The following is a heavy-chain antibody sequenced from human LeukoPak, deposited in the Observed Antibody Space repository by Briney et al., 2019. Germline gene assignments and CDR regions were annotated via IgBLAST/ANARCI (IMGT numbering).Heavy chain of an antibody. CDR2: INPNSGGT. CDR3: ARERWGSSCY. J-gene: IGHJ4*02. V-gene: IGHV1-2*06. D-gene: IGHD7-27*01. Sequence: GASVKVSCKASGYTFTGYYMHRVRQAPGQGLEWMGRINPNSGGTNYAQKFQGRVTMTRDTSISTAYMELSRLRPDDTAVYYCARERWGSSCYWGQGTLVTVSS. CDR1: GYTFTGYY.